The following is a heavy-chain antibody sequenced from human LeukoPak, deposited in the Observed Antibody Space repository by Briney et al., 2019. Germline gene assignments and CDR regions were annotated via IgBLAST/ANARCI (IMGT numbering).Heavy chain of an antibody. V-gene: IGHV1-18*01. CDR1: GYIFMTYG. CDR2: VHSYTGDT. J-gene: IGHJ5*02. Sequence: ASVKVSCKTSGYIFMTYGISWVRQAPGQGLEWVGWVHSYTGDTKYAQKFRGRVTITADTATSTGYMELRSLTSDDTAIYYCAKARRISISGEVCLHWFETWGQGTLVTVSS. D-gene: IGHD3-3*01. CDR3: AKARRISISGEVCLHWFET.